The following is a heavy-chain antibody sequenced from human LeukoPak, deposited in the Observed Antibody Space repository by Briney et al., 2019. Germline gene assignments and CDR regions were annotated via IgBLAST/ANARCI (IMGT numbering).Heavy chain of an antibody. D-gene: IGHD1-1*01. V-gene: IGHV3-74*01. CDR2: INTDGSNT. Sequence: GGSLRLSCEASGFTFSNYWMHWVRQVPGKGLVWVSRINTDGSNTGYADSVKGRFTISRDNAKNTLDLQMNSLRAEDTAVYYCARAFISVNWNAFDYWGQGNLVTVSS. CDR3: ARAFISVNWNAFDY. J-gene: IGHJ4*02. CDR1: GFTFSNYW.